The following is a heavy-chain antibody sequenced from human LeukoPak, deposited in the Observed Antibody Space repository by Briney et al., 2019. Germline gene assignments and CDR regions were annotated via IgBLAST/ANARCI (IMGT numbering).Heavy chain of an antibody. CDR2: ISSSSTI. CDR3: ASGSGTTG. CDR1: GFTFSSYS. J-gene: IGHJ4*02. V-gene: IGHV3-48*01. Sequence: GGSLRLSCAASGFTFSSYSMNWVRQAPGKGLEWVSYISSSSTIYYADSVKGRFTISRDNAKNSLYLQMNSLRAEDTAVYYCASGSGTTGWGQGTLVTVSS. D-gene: IGHD1-1*01.